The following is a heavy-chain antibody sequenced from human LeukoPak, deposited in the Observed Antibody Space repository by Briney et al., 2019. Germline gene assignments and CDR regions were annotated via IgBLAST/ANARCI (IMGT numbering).Heavy chain of an antibody. CDR2: IKQDGSEK. CDR3: ASDGYPFDH. Sequence: PGRSLRLSCAASGFTFSSYWMSWVRQAPGKGLEWVANIKQDGSEKYYVGSVKGRFTISRDNAKKSLYLQMNSLRAEDTAVYYCASDGYPFDHWGQGTLVTVSS. D-gene: IGHD5-12*01. J-gene: IGHJ5*02. CDR1: GFTFSSYW. V-gene: IGHV3-7*05.